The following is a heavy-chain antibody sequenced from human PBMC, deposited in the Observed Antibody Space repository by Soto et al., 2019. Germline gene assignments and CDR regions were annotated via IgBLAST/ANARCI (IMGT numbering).Heavy chain of an antibody. Sequence: QVQLVESGGGVVQPGRSLRLSCAASGFTFSSYAMHWVRQAPGKGLEWVAVISYDGSNKYYADSVKGRFTISRDNSKNTQNLQMNSLRAEDTAVSYCARDGYRRDGYNPRGYYYYGMDVWGQGTTVTVSS. D-gene: IGHD2-2*03. CDR2: ISYDGSNK. J-gene: IGHJ6*02. CDR1: GFTFSSYA. V-gene: IGHV3-30-3*01. CDR3: ARDGYRRDGYNPRGYYYYGMDV.